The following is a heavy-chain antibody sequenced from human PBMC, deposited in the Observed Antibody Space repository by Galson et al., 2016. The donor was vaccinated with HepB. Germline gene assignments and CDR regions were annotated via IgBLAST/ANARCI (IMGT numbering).Heavy chain of an antibody. J-gene: IGHJ5*02. V-gene: IGHV4-39*07. Sequence: SETLSLTCTVSGGSISSTFYYWAWVRQSPGKGLEWIGTIYYSGSTLYHPSLKSRVTIELDSSKNQFSLKLTSVTAADTAVYYCAGGVVIPPYARGSEWFDPWGQGTLVIVSS. CDR1: GGSISSTFYY. D-gene: IGHD2-8*01. CDR2: IYYSGST. CDR3: AGGVVIPPYARGSEWFDP.